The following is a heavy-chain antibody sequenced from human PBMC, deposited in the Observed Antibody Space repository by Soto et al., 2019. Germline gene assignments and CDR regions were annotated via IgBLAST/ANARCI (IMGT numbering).Heavy chain of an antibody. Sequence: PGGSLRLSCAASGFTFDNYAMHWVRQAPGKGLEWVSLITRDGATTYYADSLKGRFTISRDNSKNSLYLQMNSLRADDSALYYCGKDGGHRDSWFGYSDSWGQGTLVTVSS. CDR3: GKDGGHRDSWFGYSDS. D-gene: IGHD6-13*01. J-gene: IGHJ4*02. V-gene: IGHV3-43D*04. CDR1: GFTFDNYA. CDR2: ITRDGATT.